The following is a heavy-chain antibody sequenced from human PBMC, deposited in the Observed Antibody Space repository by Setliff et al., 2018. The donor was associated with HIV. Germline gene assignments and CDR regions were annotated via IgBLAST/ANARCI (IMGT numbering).Heavy chain of an antibody. CDR2: ISAYNGNT. V-gene: IGHV1-18*01. J-gene: IGHJ6*03. CDR1: GYTFTSYG. D-gene: IGHD3-22*01. CDR3: ARGGYYDSSGKDYYYYYMDV. Sequence: GASVKVSCKASGYTFTSYGISWVRQAPGQGLEWMGWISAYNGNTNYAQKLQGRVTMTTDTSTSTAYMELRGLRSDDTAVYYCARGGYYDSSGKDYYYYYMDVWGKGTTVTVSS.